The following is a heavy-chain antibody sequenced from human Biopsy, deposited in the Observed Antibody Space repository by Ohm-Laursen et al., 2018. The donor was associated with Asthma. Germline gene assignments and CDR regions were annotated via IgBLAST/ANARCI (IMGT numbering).Heavy chain of an antibody. Sequence: SLRLSCAASGFAVSRDHMLWVRQAPGKGREWVSVIYSGGTSHTADSVRGRFTISRDYSKNTLYLQMHSLRAEDTAVYYCARGDSSNWSHYYFDYWGQGTLVTVSS. CDR1: GFAVSRDH. CDR3: ARGDSSNWSHYYFDY. V-gene: IGHV3-53*01. D-gene: IGHD3-22*01. J-gene: IGHJ4*02. CDR2: IYSGGTS.